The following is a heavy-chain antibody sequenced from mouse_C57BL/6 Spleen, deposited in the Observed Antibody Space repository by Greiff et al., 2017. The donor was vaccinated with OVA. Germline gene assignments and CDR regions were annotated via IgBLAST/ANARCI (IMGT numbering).Heavy chain of an antibody. CDR3: ARAITTVVAHWYFDV. CDR1: GFTFSSYA. Sequence: EVQGVESGGGLVKPGGSLKLSCAASGFTFSSYAMSWVRQTPEKRLEWVATISDGGSYTYYPDNVKGRFTISRDNAKNNLYLQMSHLKSEDTAMYDGARAITTVVAHWYFDVWGTGTTVTVSS. CDR2: ISDGGSYT. V-gene: IGHV5-4*01. D-gene: IGHD1-1*01. J-gene: IGHJ1*03.